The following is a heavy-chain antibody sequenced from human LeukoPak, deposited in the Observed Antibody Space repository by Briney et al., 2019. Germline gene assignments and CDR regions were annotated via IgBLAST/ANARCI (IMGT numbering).Heavy chain of an antibody. V-gene: IGHV1-2*02. D-gene: IGHD1-1*01. CDR2: INPNSGGT. CDR3: ASSGYNWNGDGGDWIDP. Sequence: ASVKVSCKASGYTFTGYYMHWVRQAPGQGLEWMGWINPNSGGTNYAQKFQGRVTMTRDTSISTAYMELSRLRSDDTAVYYCASSGYNWNGDGGDWIDPRGQGTLVTVSS. CDR1: GYTFTGYY. J-gene: IGHJ5*02.